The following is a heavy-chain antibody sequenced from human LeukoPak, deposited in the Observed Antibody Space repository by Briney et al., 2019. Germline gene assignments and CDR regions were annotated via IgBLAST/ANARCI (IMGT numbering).Heavy chain of an antibody. CDR2: INHSGST. Sequence: PSETLSLTCAGYGGSFSGYYWSWLRQPPGKGLEWIGEINHSGSTNYNPSLKSRVTISVDTSKNQFSLKLSSVTAADTAVYYCARTITIFGVVKDVDYFDYWGQGTLVTVSS. D-gene: IGHD3-3*01. CDR1: GGSFSGYY. CDR3: ARTITIFGVVKDVDYFDY. V-gene: IGHV4-34*01. J-gene: IGHJ4*02.